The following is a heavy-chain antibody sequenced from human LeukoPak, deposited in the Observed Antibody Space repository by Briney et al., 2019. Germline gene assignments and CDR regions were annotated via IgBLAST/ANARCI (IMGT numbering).Heavy chain of an antibody. D-gene: IGHD3-22*01. V-gene: IGHV5-51*01. J-gene: IGHJ4*02. CDR3: ARGFSGYSY. CDR1: GYSFTSFW. Sequence: GESLKISCRGSGYSFTSFWIGWVRQVPGKGLEWMGSIYPGDSDTRYSPSFQGQVTISADKSISTAYLQWNSLKASDTAMYFCARGFSGYSYWGQGTLVTVSS. CDR2: IYPGDSDT.